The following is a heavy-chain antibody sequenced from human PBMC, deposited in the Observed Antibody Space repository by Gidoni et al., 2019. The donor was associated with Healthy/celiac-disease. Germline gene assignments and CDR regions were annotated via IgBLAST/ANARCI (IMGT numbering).Heavy chain of an antibody. CDR2: ISGSGGST. CDR3: AKEGHLGAMVRGVHTPDY. J-gene: IGHJ4*02. V-gene: IGHV3-23*01. D-gene: IGHD3-10*01. Sequence: EVQLLESGGGLVQPGGSLRLSCAASGFTFSSYAMSWVRQAPGKGLEWVSAISGSGGSTYYADSVKGRFTISRDNSKNTLYLQMNSLRAEDTAVYYCAKEGHLGAMVRGVHTPDYWGQGTLVTVSS. CDR1: GFTFSSYA.